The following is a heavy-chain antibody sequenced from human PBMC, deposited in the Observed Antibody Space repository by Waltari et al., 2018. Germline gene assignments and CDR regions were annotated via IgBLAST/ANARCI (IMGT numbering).Heavy chain of an antibody. J-gene: IGHJ4*02. V-gene: IGHV1-69*12. CDR2: IIPIFGTA. CDR1: GGTFSSYA. Sequence: QVQLVQSGAEVKKPGSSVKVSCKASGGTFSSYAISWVRQSPGQGLEWMGGIIPIFGTAIYAQKFQGRVTITADESTSTAYMELSSMRSEDTAVYYCAGHTYCSSTSCPPDYWGQGTLVTVSS. CDR3: AGHTYCSSTSCPPDY. D-gene: IGHD2-2*01.